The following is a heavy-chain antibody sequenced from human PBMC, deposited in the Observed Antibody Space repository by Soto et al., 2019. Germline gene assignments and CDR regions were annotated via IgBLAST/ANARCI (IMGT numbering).Heavy chain of an antibody. CDR1: GFTFSSYG. Sequence: MRLSCAASGFTFSSYGMHWVRQAPGKGLEWVAVISYDGSNKYYADSVKGRFTISRDNSKNTLYLQMNSLRAEDTAVYYCAKDFSPLDYYGSGSYYYYYGMDVWGQGTTVTVSS. D-gene: IGHD3-10*01. CDR2: ISYDGSNK. J-gene: IGHJ6*02. CDR3: AKDFSPLDYYGSGSYYYYYGMDV. V-gene: IGHV3-30*18.